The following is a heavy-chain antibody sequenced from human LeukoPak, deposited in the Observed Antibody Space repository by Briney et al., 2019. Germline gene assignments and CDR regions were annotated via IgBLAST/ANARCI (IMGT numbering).Heavy chain of an antibody. V-gene: IGHV3-15*07. Sequence: PGGSLRLSCEASGFTFSNAWMNWVRQAPGKGLEWVGRIKSKTDGGTTDYAAPVKGRFTISRDDSKNTLYLQMNSLKTEDTAVYYCTTRLHGLIRNFDYWGQGTLVTVSS. J-gene: IGHJ4*02. CDR1: GFTFSNAW. D-gene: IGHD4-11*01. CDR3: TTRLHGLIRNFDY. CDR2: IKSKTDGGTT.